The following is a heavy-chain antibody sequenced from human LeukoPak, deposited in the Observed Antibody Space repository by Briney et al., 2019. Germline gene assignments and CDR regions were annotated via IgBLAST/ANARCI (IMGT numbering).Heavy chain of an antibody. J-gene: IGHJ3*02. CDR3: AREGLIWGAFDI. V-gene: IGHV4-59*01. D-gene: IGHD2-8*01. Sequence: SETLSLTCTVSGGSISSYYWSWIRQPPGKGLEWIGYIYYSGSTNYNPSLKSRVTISVDTSKNQFSLKLSSVTAADTAVYYCAREGLIWGAFDIWAQGTMVTVSS. CDR1: GGSISSYY. CDR2: IYYSGST.